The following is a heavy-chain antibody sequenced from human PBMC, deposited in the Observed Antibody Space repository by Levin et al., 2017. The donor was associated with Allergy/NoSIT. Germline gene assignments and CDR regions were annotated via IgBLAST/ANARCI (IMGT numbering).Heavy chain of an antibody. CDR1: GFTFRSYS. V-gene: IGHV3-21*01. J-gene: IGHJ6*02. CDR2: ISSSSSYI. CDR3: ARDYSSGQTYYGMDV. D-gene: IGHD6-19*01. Sequence: LSLTCAASGFTFRSYSMNWVRQAPGKGLEWVSSISSSSSYIYYADSVKGRFTISRDNAKNSLYLQMNSLRAEDTAVYYCARDYSSGQTYYGMDVWGQGTTVTVSS.